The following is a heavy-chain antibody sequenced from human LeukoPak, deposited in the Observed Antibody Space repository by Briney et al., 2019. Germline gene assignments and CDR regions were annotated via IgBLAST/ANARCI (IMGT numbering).Heavy chain of an antibody. CDR1: GYTFTSYA. J-gene: IGHJ4*02. CDR3: ARDDSSGYYPNEVDY. CDR2: INTNTGNP. Sequence: ASVKVSCKASGYTFTSYAMNWVRQAPGQGLEWMGWINTNTGNPTYAQGFTGRFVFSLDTSVSTAYLQISSLKAEDTAVYYCARDDSSGYYPNEVDYCGQGTLVTVSS. V-gene: IGHV7-4-1*02. D-gene: IGHD3-22*01.